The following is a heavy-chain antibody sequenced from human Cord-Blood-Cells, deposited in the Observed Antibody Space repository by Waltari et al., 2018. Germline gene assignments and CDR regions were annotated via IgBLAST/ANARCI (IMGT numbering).Heavy chain of an antibody. J-gene: IGHJ4*02. CDR1: GYTFTGYY. D-gene: IGHD5-12*01. Sequence: QVQLVQSGAEVKKPGASVKVSCKASGYTFTGYYMHWLRQAPGQGLEWMGWINPNSGGTNYAQKFQGRVTMTRDTSISTAYMELSRLRSDDTAVYYCARAAGYSGYDYYFDYWGQGTLVTVSS. CDR2: INPNSGGT. V-gene: IGHV1-2*02. CDR3: ARAAGYSGYDYYFDY.